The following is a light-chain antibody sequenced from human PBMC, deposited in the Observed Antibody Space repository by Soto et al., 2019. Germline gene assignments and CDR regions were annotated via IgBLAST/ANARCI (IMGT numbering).Light chain of an antibody. CDR1: QSISSY. CDR2: AAS. V-gene: IGKV1-39*01. J-gene: IGKJ3*01. CDR3: QQSYSTPFT. Sequence: DIQMTQSPSSLSASVGDRVTITCRASQSISSYLNWYQQKPGKAPKLLIYAASSLQSGVPSRFSGSGSGTEFTLTISSLQPDDFATYYCQQSYSTPFTFGHRTKVDIK.